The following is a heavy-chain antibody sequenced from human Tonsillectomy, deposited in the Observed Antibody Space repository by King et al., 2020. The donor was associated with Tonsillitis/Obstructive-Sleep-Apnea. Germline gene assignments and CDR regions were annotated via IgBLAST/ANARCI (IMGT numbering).Heavy chain of an antibody. J-gene: IGHJ4*02. CDR3: ACAQQLGGHFDY. D-gene: IGHD6-13*01. Sequence: QLVQSGAEVKKPGESLMISCTASGYSFTTYWIGWVRQMSGKGLEWLGIIYPDDSDTRYSPSFQAQVTIFADKSISTAYLQWSSLKASDTAIYYCACAQQLGGHFDYWGQGTLVTVSS. CDR2: IYPDDSDT. CDR1: GYSFTTYW. V-gene: IGHV5-51*03.